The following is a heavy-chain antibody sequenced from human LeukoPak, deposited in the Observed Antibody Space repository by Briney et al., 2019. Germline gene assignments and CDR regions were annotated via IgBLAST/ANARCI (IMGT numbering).Heavy chain of an antibody. V-gene: IGHV4-39*01. J-gene: IGHJ4*02. CDR2: IYYSGST. D-gene: IGHD3-3*01. CDR1: GVSISSSSYY. Sequence: SETLSLTCTVSGVSISSSSYYWGWIRQPPGKGLEWIGSIYYSGSTYYNPSLKSRVTISVDTSKNQFSLKLSSVTAADTAVYYCARLLLEWFFDYWGQGTLVTVSS. CDR3: ARLLLEWFFDY.